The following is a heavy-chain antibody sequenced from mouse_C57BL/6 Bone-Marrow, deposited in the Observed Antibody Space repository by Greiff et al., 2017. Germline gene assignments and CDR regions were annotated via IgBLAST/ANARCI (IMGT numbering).Heavy chain of an antibody. J-gene: IGHJ3*01. V-gene: IGHV7-3*01. Sequence: EVKLVESGGGLVQPGGSLSLSCAASGFTFTDYYLSWVRQPPGTALEWLGFISNKANGYTTEYSASVKGRFTISRDNSQRILYLQMNALRAENSATYYCAMFYGSSFPWFAYWGQGTLVTVSA. D-gene: IGHD1-1*01. CDR3: AMFYGSSFPWFAY. CDR2: ISNKANGYTT. CDR1: GFTFTDYY.